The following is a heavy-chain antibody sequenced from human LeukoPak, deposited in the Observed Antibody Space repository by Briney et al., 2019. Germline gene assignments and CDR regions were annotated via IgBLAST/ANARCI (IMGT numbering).Heavy chain of an antibody. CDR2: ISRSGSGT. V-gene: IGHV3-23*01. CDR1: GFTFSSYA. Sequence: GGSLRLSCAASGFTFSSYAMSWVRQAPGKGLEWVSAISRSGSGTYYADSVKGRFAISRDNSKNTVYLQMNSLRADDTAVYYCARDSSGYAEFDYWGQGTLVTVSS. J-gene: IGHJ4*02. D-gene: IGHD3-22*01. CDR3: ARDSSGYAEFDY.